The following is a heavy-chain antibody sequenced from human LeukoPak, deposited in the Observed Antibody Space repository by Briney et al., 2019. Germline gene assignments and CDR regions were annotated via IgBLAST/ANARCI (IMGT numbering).Heavy chain of an antibody. Sequence: GGSLRLSCAASGCTSSSYAMSWVRQAPGKGRELVSPIRGSGGGTYYADSVNGRFTISRANSKNTLYLQMNSLRAEDAAVYYCQRRGGLPGDFYWYFDLWGRGTLVTVSS. J-gene: IGHJ2*01. D-gene: IGHD7-27*01. CDR2: IRGSGGGT. CDR1: GCTSSSYA. CDR3: QRRGGLPGDFYWYFDL. V-gene: IGHV3-23*01.